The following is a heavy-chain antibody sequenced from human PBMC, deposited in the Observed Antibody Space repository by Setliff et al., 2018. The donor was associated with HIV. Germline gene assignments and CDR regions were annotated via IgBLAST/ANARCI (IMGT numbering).Heavy chain of an antibody. D-gene: IGHD2-8*01. Sequence: PGGSLRLSCAASGFTFSSYWMTWIRQAPVKGLDWVANINEDGSEKYYLDSVKGRFTISRDNSKNTLYLQINSLRAEDTAVYYCARVFGPHDGYVDYWGQGTLVTVSS. CDR2: INEDGSEK. CDR3: ARVFGPHDGYVDY. CDR1: GFTFSSYW. J-gene: IGHJ4*02. V-gene: IGHV3-7*01.